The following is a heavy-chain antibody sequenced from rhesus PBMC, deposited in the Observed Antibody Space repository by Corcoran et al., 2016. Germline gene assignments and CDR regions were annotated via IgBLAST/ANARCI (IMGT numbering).Heavy chain of an antibody. V-gene: IGHV4-127*01. CDR3: ASGSGWSLDY. CDR1: GYSISSGYG. J-gene: IGHJ4*01. D-gene: IGHD6S26*01. Sequence: QVQLQESGPGLVKPSETLSLTCAVSGYSISSGYGWSCIRQPPGKGLEWIGYIGGSSGSTNYNPSLTSRVTISKGTSKNQFSLKRSSVTAADTAVYYCASGSGWSLDYWGQGVLVTVPS. CDR2: IGGSSGST.